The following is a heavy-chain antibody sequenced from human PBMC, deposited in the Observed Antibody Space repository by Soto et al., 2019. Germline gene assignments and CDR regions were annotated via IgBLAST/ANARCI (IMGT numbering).Heavy chain of an antibody. Sequence: EVQLVESGGGLVQPGGSLRLSCAASGFTFSSYWMHWVRQAPGKGLVWVSRINTDGTITTNADSVKDRFTISRDNAKNTLYLQMNSLRAEHTAMYYCVRHYGTAWGQGTLVTVSS. J-gene: IGHJ5*02. CDR3: VRHYGTA. CDR2: INTDGTIT. CDR1: GFTFSSYW. V-gene: IGHV3-74*03. D-gene: IGHD4-17*01.